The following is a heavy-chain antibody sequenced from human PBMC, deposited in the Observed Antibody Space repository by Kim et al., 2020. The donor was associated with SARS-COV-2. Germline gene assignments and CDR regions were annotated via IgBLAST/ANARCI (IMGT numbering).Heavy chain of an antibody. J-gene: IGHJ6*02. CDR3: ARVRKTVTTYYYYGMDV. Sequence: VKGRFTISRDNAKNSLYLQMSSLRAEDTAVYYCARVRKTVTTYYYYGMDVWGQGTTVTVSS. D-gene: IGHD4-17*01. V-gene: IGHV3-11*06.